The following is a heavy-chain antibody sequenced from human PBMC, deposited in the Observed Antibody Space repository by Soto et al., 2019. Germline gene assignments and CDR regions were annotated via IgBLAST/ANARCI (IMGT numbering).Heavy chain of an antibody. CDR3: ASFVNSGSDYYYYTDV. CDR2: INPSAGTT. CDR1: GYMFTGYY. Sequence: GASVKVSWKASGYMFTGYYMHWVRQAPGQGLEWMAIINPSAGTTNYAQKFQGRVTMTKDTSTGTAYMELSSLRSEDTAVYYCASFVNSGSDYYYYTDVWGQGTTVTV. D-gene: IGHD1-26*01. V-gene: IGHV1-46*01. J-gene: IGHJ6*02.